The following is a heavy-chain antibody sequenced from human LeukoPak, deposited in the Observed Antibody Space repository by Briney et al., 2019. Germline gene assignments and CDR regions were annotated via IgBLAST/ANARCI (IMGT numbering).Heavy chain of an antibody. Sequence: ASVKVSCKASGYTFTRSYMHWVRQAPGQGLEWMGIINPIGGSTNYAQKLQGRVTMTTETSTSTVYMELSSLRSEDTAVYYCAREACSSCGSFDIWGQGTMVTVSS. CDR2: INPIGGST. D-gene: IGHD6-13*01. CDR1: GYTFTRSY. V-gene: IGHV1-46*01. CDR3: AREACSSCGSFDI. J-gene: IGHJ3*02.